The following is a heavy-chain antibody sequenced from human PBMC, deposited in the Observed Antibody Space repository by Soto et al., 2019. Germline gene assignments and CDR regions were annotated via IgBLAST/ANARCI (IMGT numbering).Heavy chain of an antibody. Sequence: SETLSLTCTVSGGSVSSGSYYWSWIRQPPGKGLEWIGYIYYSGSTNYNPSLKSRVTISVDTSKNQFSLKLSSVTAADTAVYYCAREGNYDFWSGYSRRAFDPWGQGTLVTVSS. CDR1: GGSVSSGSYY. CDR2: IYYSGST. D-gene: IGHD3-3*01. CDR3: AREGNYDFWSGYSRRAFDP. V-gene: IGHV4-61*01. J-gene: IGHJ5*02.